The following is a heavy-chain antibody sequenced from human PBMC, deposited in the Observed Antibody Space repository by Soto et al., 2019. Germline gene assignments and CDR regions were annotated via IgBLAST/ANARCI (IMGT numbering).Heavy chain of an antibody. CDR1: GYSFTSYW. J-gene: IGHJ6*02. Sequence: PGESLKISCKGSGYSFTSYWIGWVRQMPGKGLEWMGIIYPGDSDTRYSPSFQGQVTISADKSISTAYLQWSSLKASDTAMYYCARCIAVAASKGGYYYGMDVWGQGTTVTVSS. V-gene: IGHV5-51*01. CDR2: IYPGDSDT. CDR3: ARCIAVAASKGGYYYGMDV. D-gene: IGHD6-19*01.